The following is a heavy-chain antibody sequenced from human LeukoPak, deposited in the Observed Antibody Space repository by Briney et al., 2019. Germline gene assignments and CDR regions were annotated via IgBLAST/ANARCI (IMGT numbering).Heavy chain of an antibody. D-gene: IGHD4-17*01. CDR3: AKASPSTVTDYYYYYMDV. J-gene: IGHJ6*03. V-gene: IGHV3-23*01. CDR2: ISGSGGST. CDR1: GFTFSSYA. Sequence: GGSLRLSCAASGFTFSSYAMSWVRQAPGKGLEWVSAISGSGGSTYYADSVKGRFTISRDNSKNTLYLQMNSLRAEDTAVYYCAKASPSTVTDYYYYYMDVWGKGTTVTVSS.